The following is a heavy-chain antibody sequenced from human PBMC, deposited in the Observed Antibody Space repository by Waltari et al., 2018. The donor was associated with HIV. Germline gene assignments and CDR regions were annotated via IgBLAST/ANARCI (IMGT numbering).Heavy chain of an antibody. J-gene: IGHJ1*01. Sequence: QVQLQESGPGLVKPSQTLSLTCTVSGDSISSSTYYWSWIRQRPGKGLEWIAYIYYSGSSTYYNPSLKSRVTISVDTSKNQFSLKLSSVTAADTAIYYCVRGTTGAEFHLWGQGTLVTVSS. CDR2: IYYSGSST. CDR3: VRGTTGAEFHL. D-gene: IGHD7-27*01. V-gene: IGHV4-31*03. CDR1: GDSISSSTYY.